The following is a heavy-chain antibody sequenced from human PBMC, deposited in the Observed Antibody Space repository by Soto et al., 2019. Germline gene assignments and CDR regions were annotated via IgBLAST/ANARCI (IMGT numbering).Heavy chain of an antibody. V-gene: IGHV3-21*01. CDR1: EFTFSTYS. D-gene: IGHD2-2*01. CDR2: ISRSGSNK. Sequence: VGSLRLSGAASEFTFSTYSMNLVPQAPGKGLEWVSSISRSGSNKYYTASVKGRFTVSRDNAEKSLYLQMNSLRAEDTAVYYCARPHCTSATCYWAWYYYGMDVWGQGTTVTVSS. J-gene: IGHJ6*02. CDR3: ARPHCTSATCYWAWYYYGMDV.